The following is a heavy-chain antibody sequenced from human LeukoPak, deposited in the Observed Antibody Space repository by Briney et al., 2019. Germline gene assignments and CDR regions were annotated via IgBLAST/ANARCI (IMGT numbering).Heavy chain of an antibody. Sequence: GGSRGRYGEGPKLTPSSHYMTCVRQPAGKGLECASVIYSGGSTYYADSVKGRFTISRDNSKNTLYLKMNSLRAEDTAVYYCAREKDIAARNFDYWGQGSLVTV. D-gene: IGHD6-25*01. CDR1: KLTPSSHY. V-gene: IGHV3-53*01. CDR3: AREKDIAARNFDY. J-gene: IGHJ4*02. CDR2: IYSGGST.